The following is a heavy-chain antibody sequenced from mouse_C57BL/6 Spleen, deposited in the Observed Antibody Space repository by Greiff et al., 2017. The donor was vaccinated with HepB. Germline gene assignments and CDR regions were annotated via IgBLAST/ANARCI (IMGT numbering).Heavy chain of an antibody. CDR2: ISYDGSN. J-gene: IGHJ3*01. CDR3: ARDYGSSPWFAY. D-gene: IGHD1-1*01. CDR1: GYSITSGYY. Sequence: EVQLQESGPGLVKPSQSLSLTCSVPGYSITSGYYWNWIRQFPGNKLEWMGYISYDGSNNYNPSLKNRISITRDTSKNQFFLKLNSVTTEDTATYYCARDYGSSPWFAYWGQGTLVTVSA. V-gene: IGHV3-6*01.